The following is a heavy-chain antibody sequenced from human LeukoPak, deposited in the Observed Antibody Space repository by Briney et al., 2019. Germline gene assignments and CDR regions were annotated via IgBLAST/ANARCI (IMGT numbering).Heavy chain of an antibody. D-gene: IGHD1-1*01. V-gene: IGHV4-38-2*01. CDR2: IYHSGST. CDR1: GYSISSGYY. CDR3: ARVFPTGHYYYMDV. Sequence: SETLSLTCAVSGYSISSGYYWGWIQQPPGKGLEWIGSIYHSGSTYYNPSLKSRVTISVDTSKNQFSLKLSSVTAADTAVYYCARVFPTGHYYYMDVWGKGTTVTVSS. J-gene: IGHJ6*03.